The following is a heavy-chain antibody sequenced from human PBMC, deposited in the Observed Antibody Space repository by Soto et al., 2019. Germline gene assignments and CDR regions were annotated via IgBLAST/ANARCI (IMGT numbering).Heavy chain of an antibody. J-gene: IGHJ5*02. CDR1: GGSFSGYY. D-gene: IGHD1-26*01. V-gene: IGHV4-34*01. CDR3: ARGNGSHKSWFDP. CDR2: INHSGST. Sequence: SETLSLTCAVYGGSFSGYYWSWIRQPPGKGLEWIGEINHSGSTNYNPSLKSRVTISVDTSKNQFSLKLSSVTAADTAVYYCARGNGSHKSWFDPWGQGTLVTVS.